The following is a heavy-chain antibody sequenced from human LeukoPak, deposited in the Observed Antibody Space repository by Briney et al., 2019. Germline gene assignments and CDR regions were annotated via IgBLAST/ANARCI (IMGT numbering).Heavy chain of an antibody. V-gene: IGHV3-23*01. Sequence: PGGSLRLSCAVSGFTLRSYVMTWGRQAPGKGLEWVSGISASGSITYYADSVKARFTISRDNSRYTLYLQMNSLRAEETAVYYCAIQAARYDFWSHSINGSPTSLSLDHWFDPRGQGTLVTVSS. CDR1: GFTLRSYV. J-gene: IGHJ5*02. CDR2: ISASGSIT. D-gene: IGHD3-3*01. CDR3: AIQAARYDFWSHSINGSPTSLSLDHWFDP.